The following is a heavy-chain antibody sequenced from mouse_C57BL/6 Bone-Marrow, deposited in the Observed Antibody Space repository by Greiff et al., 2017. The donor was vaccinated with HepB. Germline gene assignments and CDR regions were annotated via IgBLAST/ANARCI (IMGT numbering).Heavy chain of an antibody. V-gene: IGHV1-58*01. J-gene: IGHJ3*01. CDR1: GYTFTSYG. D-gene: IGHD1-1*01. Sequence: EVQLQQSGAELVRPGSSVKMSCKTSGYTFTSYGINWVKQRPEQGLEWIGYIYIGNGYTEYNEKFKGKATLTSDTSSSTAYMQLSSLTSEDSAIYFCARDYYYGSSYSAWFAYWGQGTLVTVSA. CDR3: ARDYYYGSSYSAWFAY. CDR2: IYIGNGYT.